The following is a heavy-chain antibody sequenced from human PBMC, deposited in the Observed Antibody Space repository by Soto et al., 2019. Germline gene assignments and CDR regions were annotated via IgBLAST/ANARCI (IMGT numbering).Heavy chain of an antibody. CDR1: GYTFTSYG. D-gene: IGHD3-22*01. J-gene: IGHJ4*02. Sequence: VASVKVSCKASGYTFTSYGISWVRQAPGQGLEWMGWISAYNGNTNYAQKLQGRVTMTTDTSTSTAYMELRSLRSDDTAVYYCASLDYYDSTSGEDYWGQGTLVTVSS. V-gene: IGHV1-18*01. CDR3: ASLDYYDSTSGEDY. CDR2: ISAYNGNT.